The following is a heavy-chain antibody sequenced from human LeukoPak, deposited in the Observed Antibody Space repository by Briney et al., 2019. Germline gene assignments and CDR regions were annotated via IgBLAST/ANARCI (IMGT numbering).Heavy chain of an antibody. CDR2: INPNSGGT. CDR3: ARERITENWFDP. Sequence: ASVKVSCKASGYTFTGYYMHWVRQAPGQGLEWMGWINPNSGGTNYAQKFQGRVTMTRDTSISTAYMELSRLRSDDTAVYYCARERITENWFDPWGQGTLVTVSS. J-gene: IGHJ5*02. D-gene: IGHD1-20*01. CDR1: GYTFTGYY. V-gene: IGHV1-2*02.